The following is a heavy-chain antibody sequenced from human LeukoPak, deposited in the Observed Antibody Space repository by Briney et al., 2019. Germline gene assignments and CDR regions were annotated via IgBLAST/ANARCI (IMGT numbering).Heavy chain of an antibody. J-gene: IGHJ6*03. CDR2: IYSGGST. D-gene: IGHD4-17*01. CDR3: AKGTTVTPYYYYYMDV. CDR1: GFTVSSNY. V-gene: IGHV3-53*01. Sequence: PGGSLRLSCAASGFTVSSNYMSWVRQAPGKGLEWVSVIYSGGSTYYADSVKGRFTISRDNSNNTLYLQMNSLRAEDTAIYYCAKGTTVTPYYYYYMDVWGKGTTVTVSS.